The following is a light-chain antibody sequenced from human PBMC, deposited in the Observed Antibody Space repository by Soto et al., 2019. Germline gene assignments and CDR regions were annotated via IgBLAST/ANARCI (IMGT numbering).Light chain of an antibody. V-gene: IGKV3-11*01. CDR2: DTS. J-gene: IGKJ5*01. CDR3: QQCNYCPIT. CDR1: QSVSSY. Sequence: EIVLTQSPATLSLSPGERATLSCRASQSVSSYLAWYQQRLGQAPRLLIYDTSNRATGIPARFSGSGSGTDFTLTISSLEPEDFAVYYCQQCNYCPITFGQGTRLEIK.